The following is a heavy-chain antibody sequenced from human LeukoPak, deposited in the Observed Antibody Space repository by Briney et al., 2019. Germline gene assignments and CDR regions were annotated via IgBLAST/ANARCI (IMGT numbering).Heavy chain of an antibody. Sequence: TLSLTCAVSGGSISSGGYSWSWIRQPPGKGLEWIGYIYHSGSTYYNPSLKSRVTISVDRSKNQFSLKLSSVTAADTAVYYCARILAYCGGDCYPYYFDYWGQGTLVTVSS. CDR2: IYHSGST. J-gene: IGHJ4*02. D-gene: IGHD2-21*02. CDR3: ARILAYCGGDCYPYYFDY. CDR1: GGSISSGGYS. V-gene: IGHV4-30-2*01.